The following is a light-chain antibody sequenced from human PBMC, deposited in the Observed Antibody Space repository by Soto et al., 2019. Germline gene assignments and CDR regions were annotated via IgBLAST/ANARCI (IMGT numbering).Light chain of an antibody. V-gene: IGLV1-40*01. J-gene: IGLJ2*01. CDR2: GNT. CDR3: QSYDSSLRGSVV. CDR1: SSNIGADFD. Sequence: QSVLTQPPSVSGAPGHRVTISCTWGSSNIGADFDVNWYQQLPGRAPKLLIYGNTNRASGVPDRFSGSTSGTSASLAITGLQAGDAADYYCQSYDSSLRGSVVFGGGTKLTVL.